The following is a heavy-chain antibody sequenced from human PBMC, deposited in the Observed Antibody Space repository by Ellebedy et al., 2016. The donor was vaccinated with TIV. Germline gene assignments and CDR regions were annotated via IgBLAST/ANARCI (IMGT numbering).Heavy chain of an antibody. J-gene: IGHJ4*03. V-gene: IGHV3-23*01. CDR2: ISCSGDST. CDR3: AKYCSGGSCYEF. Sequence: PGGSLRLSCAASGFTFSNYAMSWVRQAPGQGLEWVSVISCSGDSTYYEDSGKGRFTISRDNSKNKLYLQVNSLKAEDTATYYCAKYCSGGSCYEFWGQGTLGTVSS. CDR1: GFTFSNYA. D-gene: IGHD2-15*01.